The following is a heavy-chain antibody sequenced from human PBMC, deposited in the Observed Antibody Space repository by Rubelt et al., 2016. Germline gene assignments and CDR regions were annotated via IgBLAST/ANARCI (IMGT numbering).Heavy chain of an antibody. CDR3: ARDAATIQFDY. V-gene: IGHV7-4-1*02. J-gene: IGHJ4*02. D-gene: IGHD5-24*01. CDR2: INTVTGHP. Sequence: GQGLEWMGYINTVTGHPTYAQDFTGRFVFSLDTSVSTAFLQISRLKAEDTAVYYCARDAATIQFDYWGQGALVTVSS.